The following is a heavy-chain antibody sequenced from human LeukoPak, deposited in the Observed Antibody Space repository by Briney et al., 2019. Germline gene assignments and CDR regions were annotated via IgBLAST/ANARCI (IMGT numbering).Heavy chain of an antibody. D-gene: IGHD3-10*01. CDR1: GFTFSSYA. Sequence: GGSLRLSCAASGFTFSSYAMHWVRQAPGKGLEYVSAISSNGGSTYYANSVKGRFTISRDNSKNTLYLQMGSLRAEDMAVYYCARSPQMWFGIGSLDYWGQGTLVTVSS. CDR2: ISSNGGST. V-gene: IGHV3-64*01. J-gene: IGHJ4*02. CDR3: ARSPQMWFGIGSLDY.